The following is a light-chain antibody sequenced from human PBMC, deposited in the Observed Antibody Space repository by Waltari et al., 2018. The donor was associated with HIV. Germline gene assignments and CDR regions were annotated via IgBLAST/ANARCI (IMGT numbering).Light chain of an antibody. CDR2: EVR. Sequence: QSALTQPATVSGSPGQSITISCTGGSNDVGGYNYVSWYQHLPGKAPKLIIYEVRNRPSAVSNRFSGSKSGNTASLTISGLQAEDEADYYCTSYASSSSLLFGGGTKLTVL. CDR3: TSYASSSSLL. J-gene: IGLJ2*01. CDR1: SNDVGGYNY. V-gene: IGLV2-14*01.